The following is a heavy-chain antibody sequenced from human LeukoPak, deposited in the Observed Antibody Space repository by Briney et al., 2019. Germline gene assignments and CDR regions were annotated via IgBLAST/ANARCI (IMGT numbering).Heavy chain of an antibody. CDR2: ISGSVTAR. J-gene: IGHJ4*02. V-gene: IGHV3-48*03. D-gene: IGHD3-10*01. CDR3: AREGFYYFDY. Sequence: PGGSLRLSCEASGFTFSTYEMMWVRQALGRGLEWVSYISGSVTARLYADSVKGRFTISRDNAKNSLYLHMISLRAEDTAVYYCAREGFYYFDYWGQGTRVTVSS. CDR1: GFTFSTYE.